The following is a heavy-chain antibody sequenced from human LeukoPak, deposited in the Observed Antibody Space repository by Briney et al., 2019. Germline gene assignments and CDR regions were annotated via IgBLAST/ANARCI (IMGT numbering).Heavy chain of an antibody. J-gene: IGHJ5*02. V-gene: IGHV3-9*01. D-gene: IGHD3-16*01. CDR3: AKDRTYDYVLPAS. CDR2: ISWNSGTI. CDR1: GFTFSSYA. Sequence: PGGSLRLSCAASGFTFSSYAMSWVRQAPGKGLEWVSGISWNSGTIGYADSVKGRFTISRDNAKNSLFLQMNSLRAEDTALYYCAKDRTYDYVLPASWGQGTLVTVSS.